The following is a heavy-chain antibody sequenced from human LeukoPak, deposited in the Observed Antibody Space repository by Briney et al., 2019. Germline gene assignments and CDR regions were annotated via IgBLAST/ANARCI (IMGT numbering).Heavy chain of an antibody. V-gene: IGHV4-30-2*02. CDR3: ARGGWYEDY. Sequence: SETLSLTCPVSGGSISSGGYSWSWIRQPPGKGLEWIGYIYHDGSTYYNPSLKSRVNISVDRSKNHFSLKLSSVTAADTAVYYCARGGWYEDYWGQGTLVTVSS. J-gene: IGHJ4*02. D-gene: IGHD6-19*01. CDR2: IYHDGST. CDR1: GGSISSGGYS.